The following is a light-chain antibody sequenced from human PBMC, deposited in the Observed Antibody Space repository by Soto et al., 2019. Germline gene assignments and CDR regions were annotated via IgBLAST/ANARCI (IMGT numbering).Light chain of an antibody. CDR1: SSNIGAGYD. Sequence: SALTKPPWVSAAPGQRVTISCTGSSSNIGAGYDVHWYQQRPGTGPKLLIFGNINRPSGVPDRFSGSKSGTSASLAITGLQAEDEGDYYCQSYDSTLSDRYVFGTGTKVTVL. CDR3: QSYDSTLSDRYV. CDR2: GNI. V-gene: IGLV1-40*01. J-gene: IGLJ1*01.